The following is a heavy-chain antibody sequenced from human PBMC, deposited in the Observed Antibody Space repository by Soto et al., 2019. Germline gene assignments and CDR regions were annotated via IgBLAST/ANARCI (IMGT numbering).Heavy chain of an antibody. V-gene: IGHV1-69*02. Sequence: GASVKVSCKASGGTFSSYTISWVRQAPGQGLEWMGRIIPILGIANYAQKFQGRVTITADKSTSTAYMELSSLRSEDTAVYYCARGYYDPYYYYYYGMDVWGQGTTVTVSS. CDR2: IIPILGIA. CDR1: GGTFSSYT. J-gene: IGHJ6*02. CDR3: ARGYYDPYYYYYYGMDV. D-gene: IGHD3-22*01.